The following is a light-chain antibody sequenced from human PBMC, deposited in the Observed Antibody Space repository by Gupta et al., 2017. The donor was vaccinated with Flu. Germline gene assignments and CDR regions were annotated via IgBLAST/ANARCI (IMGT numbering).Light chain of an antibody. Sequence: IHMTQSPSSVSASVGDRVTITCRASQSISSWLAWYQQRPGKAPKLLIYAASSLHSGVPSRFSGSGSGTEFTLNISSMQPEDFATYYCKQAQRFPFTLGGGTKVEIK. J-gene: IGKJ4*01. CDR3: KQAQRFPFT. CDR1: QSISSW. CDR2: AAS. V-gene: IGKV1D-12*01.